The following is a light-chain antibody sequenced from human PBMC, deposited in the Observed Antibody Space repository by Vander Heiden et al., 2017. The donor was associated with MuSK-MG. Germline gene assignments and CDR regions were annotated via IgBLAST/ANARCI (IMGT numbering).Light chain of an antibody. CDR2: AAS. CDR3: QQSDSTPIT. V-gene: IGKV1-39*01. J-gene: IGKJ2*01. CDR1: QSISSY. Sequence: RVTITCRASQSISSYLNWYQQKPGKAPKLLIYAASSLQSGVPSRFSGSGSGTDFTLTISRLQPEDFATYYCQQSDSTPITFGQGTKMEIK.